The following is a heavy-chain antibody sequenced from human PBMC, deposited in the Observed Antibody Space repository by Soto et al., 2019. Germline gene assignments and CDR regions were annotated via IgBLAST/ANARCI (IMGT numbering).Heavy chain of an antibody. CDR1: EFTFSNYG. J-gene: IGHJ6*02. Sequence: QVHLVESGGGVVQPGGSLRLSCAASEFTFSNYGMHWVRQGPGKGLEWVAIIFFDGSNKYYAESVKGRFTISRDNSKNTLYLQMNSLRAEDTAVYFCARASNQYYGYDTDFGLDVWGQGTTVTVSS. CDR2: IFFDGSNK. D-gene: IGHD5-12*01. CDR3: ARASNQYYGYDTDFGLDV. V-gene: IGHV3-33*01.